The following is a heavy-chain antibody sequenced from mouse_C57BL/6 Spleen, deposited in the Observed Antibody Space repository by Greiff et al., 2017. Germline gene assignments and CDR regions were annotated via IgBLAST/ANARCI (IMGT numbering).Heavy chain of an antibody. CDR2: IYPGDGDT. CDR3: ARSYYDYGQAPYYYAMDY. D-gene: IGHD2-4*01. J-gene: IGHJ4*01. CDR1: GYAFSSYW. V-gene: IGHV1-80*01. Sequence: VQLQQSGAELVKPGASVKISCKASGYAFSSYWMNWVKQRPGKGLEWIGQIYPGDGDTNYNGKFKGKATLTADKSSSTAYMQLSSLTSEDSAVYFCARSYYDYGQAPYYYAMDYWGQGTSVTVSS.